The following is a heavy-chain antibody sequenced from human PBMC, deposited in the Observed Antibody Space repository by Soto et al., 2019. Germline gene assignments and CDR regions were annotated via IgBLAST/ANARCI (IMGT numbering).Heavy chain of an antibody. D-gene: IGHD3-10*01. CDR1: GYTFTAYP. Sequence: QGQLVQSGAEVKKPGASVKVSCKASGYTFTAYPVHWVRQAPGQRLEWMGWINGANGDTGYSQKFQCRVNVTRDTSANTVYLELSSLTSEDTAVYYCVRTDYYGAGIYYFDQGGQGSLVTVSS. J-gene: IGHJ4*02. CDR2: INGANGDT. V-gene: IGHV1-3*01. CDR3: VRTDYYGAGIYYFDQ.